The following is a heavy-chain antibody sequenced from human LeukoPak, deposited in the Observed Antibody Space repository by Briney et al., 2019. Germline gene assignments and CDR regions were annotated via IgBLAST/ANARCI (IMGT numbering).Heavy chain of an antibody. CDR2: IYTSGST. CDR1: GGSISSGSYY. D-gene: IGHD4-23*01. V-gene: IGHV4-61*02. J-gene: IGHJ4*02. Sequence: SETLSLTCTVSGGSISSGSYYWSWIRQPAGKGLEWIGRIYTSGSTNYNPSLKSRVTTSVDTSKNQFSLKLSSVTAADTAVYYCARELGWLSHRDYFDYWGQGTLVTVSS. CDR3: ARELGWLSHRDYFDY.